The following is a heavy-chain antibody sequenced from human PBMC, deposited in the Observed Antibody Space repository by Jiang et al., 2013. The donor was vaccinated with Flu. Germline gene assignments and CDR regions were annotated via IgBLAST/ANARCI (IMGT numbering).Heavy chain of an antibody. CDR3: ARMFYYDRSGYFYPGYFQN. CDR1: GGSISSSSYY. J-gene: IGHJ1*01. Sequence: SLTCTVSGGSISSSSYYWGWIRQPPGKGLEWIGSIYYSGSTYYNPSLKSRVTISVHTSKNQFSLKLSSVTAADTAVYYCARMFYYDRSGYFYPGYFQNWGQGTLVTVSS. CDR2: IYYSGST. D-gene: IGHD3-22*01. V-gene: IGHV4-39*07.